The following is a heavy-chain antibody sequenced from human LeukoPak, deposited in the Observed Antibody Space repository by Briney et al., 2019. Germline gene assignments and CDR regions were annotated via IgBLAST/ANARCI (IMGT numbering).Heavy chain of an antibody. V-gene: IGHV1-69*05. CDR3: AREGSGYDFWSGYYHKGYYFDY. CDR1: GGTFISYA. J-gene: IGHJ4*02. Sequence: SVKVSCKASGGTFISYAISWVRQAPGQGLDWMGRIIPIFGTANYAQKFQGRVTITTDESTSTAYMELSSLRSEDTAVYYCAREGSGYDFWSGYYHKGYYFDYWGQGTLVTVSS. D-gene: IGHD3-3*01. CDR2: IIPIFGTA.